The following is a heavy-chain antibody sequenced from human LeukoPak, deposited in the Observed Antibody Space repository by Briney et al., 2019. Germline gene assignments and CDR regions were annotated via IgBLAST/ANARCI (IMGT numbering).Heavy chain of an antibody. J-gene: IGHJ4*02. CDR1: GFIFTGYF. V-gene: IGHV3-7*01. CDR3: ATDRGWRTSGYYLYYFEY. D-gene: IGHD3-3*01. CDR2: IKHDGSEK. Sequence: GGSLRLSCAASGFIFTGYFMSWVRQAPGKGLEWVASIKHDGSEKYYVDSVRGRFTISRDNTKNLLYLQMSSLRAEDTAVYYCATDRGWRTSGYYLYYFEYWGQGTLVTVSS.